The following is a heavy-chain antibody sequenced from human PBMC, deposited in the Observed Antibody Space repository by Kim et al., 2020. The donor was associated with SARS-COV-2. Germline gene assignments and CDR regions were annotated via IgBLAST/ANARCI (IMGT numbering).Heavy chain of an antibody. D-gene: IGHD2-8*01. CDR2: IGTAGDT. V-gene: IGHV3-13*04. J-gene: IGHJ4*01. Sequence: GGSLRLSCAASGFTFSSYDMHWVRQATGKGLEWVSAIGTAGDTYYPGSVKGRFTISRENAKNYLYLQMNSLRAGDTAAEYCARVACLGGPLVYDIGLYWG. CDR3: ARVACLGGPLVYDIGLY. CDR1: GFTFSSYD.